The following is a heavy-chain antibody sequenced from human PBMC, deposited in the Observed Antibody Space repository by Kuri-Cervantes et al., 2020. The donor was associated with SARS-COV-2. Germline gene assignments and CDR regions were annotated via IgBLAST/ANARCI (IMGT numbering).Heavy chain of an antibody. J-gene: IGHJ4*02. D-gene: IGHD3-22*01. CDR1: GFTFSSYA. Sequence: GESLKISCAASGFTFSSYAMSWVRQAPGKGLEWVSAISGSGGSTYYADSVKGRFTISRDNSKNTLYLQMNSLRAEDTAIYYCAKAPVHYYDSSGYYFYLDYWGQGTLVTVSS. CDR2: ISGSGGST. CDR3: AKAPVHYYDSSGYYFYLDY. V-gene: IGHV3-23*01.